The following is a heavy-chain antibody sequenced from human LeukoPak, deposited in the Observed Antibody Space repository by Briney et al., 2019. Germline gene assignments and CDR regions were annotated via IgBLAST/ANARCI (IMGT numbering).Heavy chain of an antibody. V-gene: IGHV1-2*02. CDR2: INPNSGGT. CDR1: GYTFTGYY. D-gene: IGHD2-2*01. J-gene: IGHJ5*02. Sequence: ASVKVSCKASGYTFTGYYMHWVRQAPGQGLEWMGWINPNSGGTNYAQKFQGRVTMTRDTSISTAYVELSRLRSDDTAVYYCARGSLVVVVPAAIHSWGQGTLVTVSS. CDR3: ARGSLVVVVPAAIHS.